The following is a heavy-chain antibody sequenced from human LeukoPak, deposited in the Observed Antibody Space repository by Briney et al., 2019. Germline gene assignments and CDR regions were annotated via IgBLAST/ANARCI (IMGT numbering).Heavy chain of an antibody. V-gene: IGHV3-30*18. CDR1: GFTFSSYG. CDR2: ISYDGSNK. Sequence: QPGGSLRLSCAASGFTFSSYGMHWVRQAPGKGLEWVAVISYDGSNKYYADSVKGRFTISRDNSNNTLYLQMTSLRAEDTAVYYCAKGIAAAGKDYWGQGTLVTVSS. CDR3: AKGIAAAGKDY. J-gene: IGHJ4*02. D-gene: IGHD6-13*01.